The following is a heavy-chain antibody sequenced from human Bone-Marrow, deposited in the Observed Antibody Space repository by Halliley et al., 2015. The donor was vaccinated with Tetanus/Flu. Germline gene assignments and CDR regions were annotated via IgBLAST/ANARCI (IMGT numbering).Heavy chain of an antibody. Sequence: SAIFGFGTSVYYADSVKGRFTISRDNSKNPLYLQMNGLRAEDTAVYYCARDFKGGYTWDDPDYWGRGTLVTVSS. V-gene: IGHV3-23*01. CDR2: IFGFGTSV. J-gene: IGHJ4*02. D-gene: IGHD2-2*02. CDR3: ARDFKGGYTWDDPDY.